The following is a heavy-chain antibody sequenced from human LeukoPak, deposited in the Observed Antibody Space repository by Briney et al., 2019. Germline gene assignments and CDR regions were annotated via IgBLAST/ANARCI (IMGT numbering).Heavy chain of an antibody. CDR1: GVTFSSYA. J-gene: IGHJ5*02. Sequence: PGGSLRLSCAASGVTFSSYAMSWVREAPGKGVEWGSAISGSGGSTYYADSVKGRFTISRDNSKNPLYLQMNSLRAEDTAVYYCAKDLGVTNWFDPWGQGTLVTVSS. V-gene: IGHV3-23*01. CDR3: AKDLGVTNWFDP. D-gene: IGHD3-10*01. CDR2: ISGSGGST.